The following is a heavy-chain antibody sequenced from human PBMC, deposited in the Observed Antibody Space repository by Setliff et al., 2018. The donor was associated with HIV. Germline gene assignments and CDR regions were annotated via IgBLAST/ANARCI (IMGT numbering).Heavy chain of an antibody. V-gene: IGHV4-4*07. CDR1: DSGTYY. CDR2: VSSRGDT. J-gene: IGHJ4*02. Sequence: SETLSLTCTVSDSGTYYGSWIRQPAGKGLEWTGRVSSRGDTNYNPSLKSRVTMSVNTSKSQFSLKLTSVTASDTAVYYCARAAAGNTGPFDLWGQGSRSPS. D-gene: IGHD4-17*01. CDR3: ARAAAGNTGPFDL.